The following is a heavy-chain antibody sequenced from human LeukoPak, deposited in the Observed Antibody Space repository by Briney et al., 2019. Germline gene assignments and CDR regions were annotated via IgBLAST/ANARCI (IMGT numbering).Heavy chain of an antibody. CDR1: GGSISSSNW. CDR2: INHSGST. J-gene: IGHJ4*02. Sequence: SETLSLTCAVSGGSISSSNWWSWVRQPPGKGLEWIGEINHSGSTNYNPSLKSRVTISVDTSKNQFSLKLSSVTAADTAVYYCARGRYSGYDLGFNYWGQGTLVTVSS. CDR3: ARGRYSGYDLGFNY. V-gene: IGHV4-4*02. D-gene: IGHD5-12*01.